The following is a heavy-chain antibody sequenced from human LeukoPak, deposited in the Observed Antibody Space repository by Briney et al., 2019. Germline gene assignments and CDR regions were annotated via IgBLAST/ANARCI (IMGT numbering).Heavy chain of an antibody. Sequence: GRSLRLSCAASGFTFSSYAMHWVRQAPGKGLEWVAVISYDGSNKYYADSVKGRFTISRDNSKNTLYLQMNSLRAEDTAVYYCARDRSIAARLDYWGQGTLVTVSS. CDR2: ISYDGSNK. V-gene: IGHV3-30*04. CDR1: GFTFSSYA. J-gene: IGHJ4*02. D-gene: IGHD6-6*01. CDR3: ARDRSIAARLDY.